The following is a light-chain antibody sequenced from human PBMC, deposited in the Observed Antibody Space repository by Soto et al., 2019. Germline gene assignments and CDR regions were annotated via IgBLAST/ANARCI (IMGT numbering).Light chain of an antibody. Sequence: IQMTQSPFSVSASVGDRVTITCRASQGISSWLAWYQQKPGKSPTLLIYKASNLQTGVPSRFSGSGSGTDFTLTINSLQPEDFATYYCQQTSSFPLTFGGGTKVEIK. CDR1: QGISSW. J-gene: IGKJ4*01. CDR3: QQTSSFPLT. CDR2: KAS. V-gene: IGKV1-12*01.